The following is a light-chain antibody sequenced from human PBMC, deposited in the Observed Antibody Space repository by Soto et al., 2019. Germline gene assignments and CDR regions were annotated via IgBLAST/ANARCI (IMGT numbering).Light chain of an antibody. CDR2: EVS. J-gene: IGLJ1*01. CDR3: SSYTSSSTYV. Sequence: QSVLTQPPSVSGSPGQSVTISCTGTSSVVGSYNRVSWYQQPPGTAPKLMIYEVSNRPSGVPDRFSGSKSGNTASLTISGLQAEYDADYYCSSYTSSSTYVFGTGTKVTVL. CDR1: SSVVGSYNR. V-gene: IGLV2-18*02.